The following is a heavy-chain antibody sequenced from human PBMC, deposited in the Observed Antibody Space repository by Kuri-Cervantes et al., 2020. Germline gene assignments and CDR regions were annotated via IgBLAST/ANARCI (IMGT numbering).Heavy chain of an antibody. CDR2: MNPNSGNT. CDR1: GYTFTSYD. CDR3: ATPSMVRGVMEYYYYGMDV. D-gene: IGHD3-10*01. V-gene: IGHV1-8*01. J-gene: IGHJ6*02. Sequence: ASVKVSCKASGYTFTSYDINWVRQATGQGLEWMGWMNPNSGNTGYAQKFQGRVTMTRNTSISTAYMELSSLRSEDTAVYYCATPSMVRGVMEYYYYGMDVWGQGTTVTVSS.